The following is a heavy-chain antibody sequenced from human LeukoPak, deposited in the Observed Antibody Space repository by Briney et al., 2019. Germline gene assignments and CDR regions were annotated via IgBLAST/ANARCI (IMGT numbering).Heavy chain of an antibody. D-gene: IGHD2-2*02. CDR3: ARARYCSSTSCYTSGYYYYGMDV. V-gene: IGHV3-33*01. CDR1: GFTFSSYG. J-gene: IGHJ6*02. CDR2: IWYGGSNK. Sequence: PGGSLRLSCAASGFTFSSYGMHWVRQAPGKGLEWVAVIWYGGSNKYYADSVKGRFTISRDNSKNTLYLQMNSLRAEDTAVYYCARARYCSSTSCYTSGYYYYGMDVWGQGTTVTVSS.